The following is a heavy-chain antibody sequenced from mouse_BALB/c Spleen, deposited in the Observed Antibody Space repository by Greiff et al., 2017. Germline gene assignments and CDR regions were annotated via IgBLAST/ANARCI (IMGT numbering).Heavy chain of an antibody. CDR3: ARSRGSSGYGGFAY. V-gene: IGHV14-3*02. CDR1: GFNIKDTY. D-gene: IGHD3-1*01. Sequence: VQLQQSGAELVKPGASVKLSCTASGFNIKDTYMHWVKQRPEPGLEWIGRIDPANGNTKYDPTFQGKATITADTSSNTAYLQLSSLTSEDTAVYYCARSRGSSGYGGFAYWGQGTLVTVSA. J-gene: IGHJ3*01. CDR2: IDPANGNT.